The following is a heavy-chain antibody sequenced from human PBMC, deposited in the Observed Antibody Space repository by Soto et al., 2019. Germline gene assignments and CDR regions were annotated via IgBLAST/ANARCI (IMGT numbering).Heavy chain of an antibody. V-gene: IGHV3-53*01. Sequence: GGSLRLSCAASGFTVSSSQMTWVRQAPGKALEWVSLIFIGGTIQYAVSVKGRFTISRDYSRNTVFLQMNSLRAEDTAVYYCAKIGQIYDCDGVCYVIDYWGQGALVTVSS. CDR2: IFIGGTI. CDR1: GFTVSSSQ. D-gene: IGHD2-21*02. J-gene: IGHJ4*02. CDR3: AKIGQIYDCDGVCYVIDY.